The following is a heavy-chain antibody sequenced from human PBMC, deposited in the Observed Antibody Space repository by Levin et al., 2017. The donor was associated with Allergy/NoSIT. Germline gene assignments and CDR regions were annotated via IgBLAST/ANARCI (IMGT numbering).Heavy chain of an antibody. D-gene: IGHD6-19*01. J-gene: IGHJ5*02. V-gene: IGHV4-61*02. Sequence: SETLSLTCSVSGASISSGSYHWSWIRQPAGKGLEWIGRIDTGGTAYNPSLRSRVTISLDTSKNQFSLNLNSVTAADTAVYYCATYAGGRDGSGSWGQGTLVTVSS. CDR3: ATYAGGRDGSGS. CDR1: GASISSGSYH. CDR2: IDTGGT.